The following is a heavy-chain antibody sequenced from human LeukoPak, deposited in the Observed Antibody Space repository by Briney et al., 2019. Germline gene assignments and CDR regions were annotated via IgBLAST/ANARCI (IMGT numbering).Heavy chain of an antibody. D-gene: IGHD4-17*01. CDR3: ARNHYGDYYGYYYGMDV. V-gene: IGHV3-21*01. J-gene: IGHJ6*02. CDR1: GFTFSSYS. CDR2: ISSSSSYI. Sequence: GGSLRLSCAASGFTFSSYSMNWVRQAPGKGLEWVSSISSSSSYIYYADSVKGRFTISRDNAKNSLYLQMNSLRAEDTAVYYCARNHYGDYYGYYYGMDVWGQGTTVTVSS.